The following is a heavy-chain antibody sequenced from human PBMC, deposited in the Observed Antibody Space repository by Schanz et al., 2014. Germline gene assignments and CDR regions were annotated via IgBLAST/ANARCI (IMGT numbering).Heavy chain of an antibody. J-gene: IGHJ5*02. Sequence: QVHLVQSGAEVKKPGSSVKVSCKASGGTFSSDTFSWVRQAPGQGLEWMGRIVPIAGITNYAQRFQGRVTITADKSSDTAYMELSSLRSEDTAVYYCAREVGLYDRGWFDPWGQGTLATVSP. CDR3: AREVGLYDRGWFDP. V-gene: IGHV1-69*08. CDR2: IVPIAGIT. D-gene: IGHD3-22*01. CDR1: GGTFSSDT.